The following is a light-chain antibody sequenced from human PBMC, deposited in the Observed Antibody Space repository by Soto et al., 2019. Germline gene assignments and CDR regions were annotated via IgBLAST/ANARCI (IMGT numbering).Light chain of an antibody. CDR1: QRISSW. Sequence: DIQMTQSPSTLSESVGDRVTITCRASQRISSWLAWYQQKPGKDPKLLIYDASSLESGVPSRFSGSGSGTEFTLTISSLQPDDFATYYCQQYNSYWTFGQGTKVEIK. V-gene: IGKV1-5*01. CDR3: QQYNSYWT. J-gene: IGKJ1*01. CDR2: DAS.